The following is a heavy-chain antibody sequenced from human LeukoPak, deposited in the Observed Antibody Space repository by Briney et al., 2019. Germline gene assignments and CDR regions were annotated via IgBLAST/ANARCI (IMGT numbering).Heavy chain of an antibody. V-gene: IGHV1-46*01. Sequence: GASVKVSCKVSGYTLTELSMHWVRQAPGQGLEWMGIINPSGGSTSYAQKFQGRVTMTRDTSTNTAYMELRSLRSDDTAVYYCARAIAAAGSYYDYYTMDVWGKGTTVTVSS. CDR2: INPSGGST. D-gene: IGHD6-13*01. CDR1: GYTLTELS. J-gene: IGHJ6*03. CDR3: ARAIAAAGSYYDYYTMDV.